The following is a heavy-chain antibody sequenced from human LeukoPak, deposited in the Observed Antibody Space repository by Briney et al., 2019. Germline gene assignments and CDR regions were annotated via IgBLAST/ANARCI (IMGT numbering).Heavy chain of an antibody. CDR2: IYYSGST. CDR3: ARGNYYFDY. V-gene: IGHV4-59*01. CDR1: GGSFSGYY. J-gene: IGHJ4*02. D-gene: IGHD1-1*01. Sequence: KPSETLSLTCAVYGGSFSGYYWSWIRQPPGKGLEWIGYIYYSGSTNYNPSLKSRVTISVDTSKNQFSLKLSSVTAADTAVYYCARGNYYFDYWGQGTLVTVSS.